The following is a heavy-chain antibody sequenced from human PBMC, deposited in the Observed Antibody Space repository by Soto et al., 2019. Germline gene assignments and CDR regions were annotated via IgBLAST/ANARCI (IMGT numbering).Heavy chain of an antibody. CDR2: MYTSGRT. Sequence: EMQLVESGGGLVQPGGSLRLSCAVSGFTVSSNYMTWVRQPPGKGLEWVSVMYTSGRTYYGDPVKGRVTISRDNSKNTLYLQMNSLRVEDTAVYYCARTLASARQVDYWGQGTLVTVSS. CDR1: GFTVSSNY. CDR3: ARTLASARQVDY. D-gene: IGHD6-13*01. J-gene: IGHJ4*02. V-gene: IGHV3-66*01.